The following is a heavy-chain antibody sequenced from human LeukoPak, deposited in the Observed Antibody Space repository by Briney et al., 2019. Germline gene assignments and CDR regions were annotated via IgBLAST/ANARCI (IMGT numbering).Heavy chain of an antibody. CDR2: IIPFFGTA. Sequence: SVKVSCKASGGTFSSYAISWVRQAPGQGLEWMGGIIPFFGTANYAQKFQGRVTITADESTSTAYMELSSLRSEDTAVYYCAREGYCSGGSCYDLEYFQHWGQGTLVTVSS. D-gene: IGHD2-15*01. CDR1: GGTFSSYA. J-gene: IGHJ1*01. CDR3: AREGYCSGGSCYDLEYFQH. V-gene: IGHV1-69*13.